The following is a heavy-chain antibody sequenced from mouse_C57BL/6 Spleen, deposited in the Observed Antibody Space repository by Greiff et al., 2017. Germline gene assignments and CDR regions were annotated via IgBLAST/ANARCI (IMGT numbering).Heavy chain of an antibody. V-gene: IGHV1-64*01. D-gene: IGHD3-1*01. CDR1: GYTFTSYW. CDR2: IHPNSGST. CDR3: ARGATYWYFDV. J-gene: IGHJ1*03. Sequence: QVQLQQPGAELVKPGASVKLSCKASGYTFTSYWMPWVKQRPGQGLEWIGMIHPNSGSTNYNEKVKSKATLTVDKSYSTAYMQLSSLTSEDSAVYYCARGATYWYFDVWGTGTTVTVSS.